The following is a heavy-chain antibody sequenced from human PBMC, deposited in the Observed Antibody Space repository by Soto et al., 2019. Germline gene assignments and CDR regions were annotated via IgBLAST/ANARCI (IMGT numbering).Heavy chain of an antibody. Sequence: EVQLLESGGGLVQPGGSLRLSCAASGFTFSSYAMSWVRQAPGKGLEWVSAISGSGGSTYYADSVKGRFTISRDNSKNTMYLQMSSLRAEDTAVYYCASPKHAEYYYGSGSYSPFDYWGQGTLVTVSS. CDR1: GFTFSSYA. CDR3: ASPKHAEYYYGSGSYSPFDY. CDR2: ISGSGGST. J-gene: IGHJ4*02. V-gene: IGHV3-23*01. D-gene: IGHD3-10*01.